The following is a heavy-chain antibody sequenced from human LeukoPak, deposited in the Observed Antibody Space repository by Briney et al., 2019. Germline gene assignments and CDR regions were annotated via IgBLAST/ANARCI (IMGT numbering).Heavy chain of an antibody. J-gene: IGHJ4*02. V-gene: IGHV1-69*06. CDR2: IIPIFGTA. Sequence: ASVKVSCKASGGTFSSYAISWVRQAPGQGLEWMGGIIPIFGTANYAQKFQGRVTITADKSTSTAYMELSSLRSEDTAVYYCARAGRVQLWPYDYWGQGTLVTVSS. D-gene: IGHD5-18*01. CDR1: GGTFSSYA. CDR3: ARAGRVQLWPYDY.